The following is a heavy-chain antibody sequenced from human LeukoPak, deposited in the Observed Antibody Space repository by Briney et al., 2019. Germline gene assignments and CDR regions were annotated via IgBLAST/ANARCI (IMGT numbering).Heavy chain of an antibody. V-gene: IGHV4-39*07. CDR1: GGSISSTRYY. CDR2: IYYSGST. Sequence: SETLSLTCSVSGGSISSTRYYWGWLRQPPGKGLEWIGSIYYSGSTNHNPSLKSRVTISVDTSENEFSLKLSSVTAADTAVYYCARGDTGDYYYYYYMDVWGKGTTVTVSS. CDR3: ARGDTGDYYYYYYMDV. D-gene: IGHD3-10*01. J-gene: IGHJ6*03.